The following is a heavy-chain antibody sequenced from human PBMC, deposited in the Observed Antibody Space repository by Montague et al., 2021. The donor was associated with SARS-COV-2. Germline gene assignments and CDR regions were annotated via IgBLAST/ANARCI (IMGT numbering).Heavy chain of an antibody. Sequence: SETRSLTCAVYGGSFSGYYWSWIRQPPGKGLEWIGEINHSGSTNYNPSLKSRVTISVDTSKNQFSLKLSSVTAADTAVYYCARGGTVTTFYYCYYGMDVWGQGTTVTVSS. CDR1: GGSFSGYY. D-gene: IGHD4-17*01. CDR2: INHSGST. V-gene: IGHV4-34*01. CDR3: ARGGTVTTFYYCYYGMDV. J-gene: IGHJ6*02.